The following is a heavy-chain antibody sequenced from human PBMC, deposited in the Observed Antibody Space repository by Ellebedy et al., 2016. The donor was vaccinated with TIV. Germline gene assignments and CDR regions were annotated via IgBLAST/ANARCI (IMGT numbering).Heavy chain of an antibody. Sequence: MPSETLSLTCSVSGSSITNGYYWGWIRKSQKWLELIASMSHSGSTYINPSLEGRVTISVDTSKTQFSLDLGSVTAADTAVYYCARVRTAVAEAFDIWGQGTMVAVSS. CDR3: ARVRTAVAEAFDI. V-gene: IGHV4-38-2*02. D-gene: IGHD6-19*01. CDR2: MSHSGST. J-gene: IGHJ3*02. CDR1: GSSITNGYY.